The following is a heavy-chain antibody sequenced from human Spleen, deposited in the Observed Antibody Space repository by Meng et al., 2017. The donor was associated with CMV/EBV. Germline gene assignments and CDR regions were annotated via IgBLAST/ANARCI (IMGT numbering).Heavy chain of an antibody. J-gene: IGHJ4*02. CDR1: GFTFSHYT. CDR3: VRVGVRYSALDSHFDS. V-gene: IGHV3-30*04. D-gene: IGHD1-26*01. CDR2: ISYEGSYK. Sequence: GESLKISCAASGFTFSHYTMDWVRQAPGKGLEWVAIISYEGSYKHYADAVKGRFTISRDNSKNTLYLQMDSLRVEDTAVYYCVRVGVRYSALDSHFDSWGQGTLVTVSS.